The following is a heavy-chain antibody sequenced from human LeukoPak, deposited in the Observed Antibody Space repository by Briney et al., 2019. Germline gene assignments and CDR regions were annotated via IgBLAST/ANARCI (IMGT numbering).Heavy chain of an antibody. CDR1: GGSFSGYY. CDR2: INHSGST. Sequence: PSETLSLTCAVYGGSFSGYYWSWIRQPPGKGLEWIGEINHSGSTNYNPSLKSRVTISVDTSKNQFSLKLSSVTAADTAVYYRARRVVYSSSWPVGYYYYYMDVWGKGTTVTVSS. V-gene: IGHV4-34*01. D-gene: IGHD6-13*01. CDR3: ARRVVYSSSWPVGYYYYYMDV. J-gene: IGHJ6*03.